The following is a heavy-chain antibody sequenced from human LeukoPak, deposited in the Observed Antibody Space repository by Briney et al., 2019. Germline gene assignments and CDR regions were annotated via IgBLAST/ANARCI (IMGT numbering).Heavy chain of an antibody. CDR1: GDSISNYY. D-gene: IGHD3-9*01. J-gene: IGHJ4*02. Sequence: SETLSLTCSVSGDSISNYYWNWIRQPPGKGLEWIGEINHSGSTNYNPSLKSRVTISVDTSKNQFSLKLSSVTAADTAVYYCARRRYSSVLRYFDWSKNFDYWGQGTLVTVSS. CDR3: ARRRYSSVLRYFDWSKNFDY. V-gene: IGHV4-34*01. CDR2: INHSGST.